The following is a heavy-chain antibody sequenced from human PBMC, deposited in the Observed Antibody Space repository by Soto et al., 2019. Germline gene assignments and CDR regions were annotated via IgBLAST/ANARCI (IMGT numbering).Heavy chain of an antibody. J-gene: IGHJ3*02. V-gene: IGHV1-46*01. CDR3: ARDDLPNYDFWSGYSLRAFDI. CDR2: IDPSGGST. D-gene: IGHD3-3*01. Sequence: ASVKVSCKASGYTFTSYYMHWVRQAPGQGLEWMGIIDPSGGSTSYAQKFQGRVTMTRDTSTSTVYMELSSLRSEDTAVYYCARDDLPNYDFWSGYSLRAFDIWGQGTTVTVSS. CDR1: GYTFTSYY.